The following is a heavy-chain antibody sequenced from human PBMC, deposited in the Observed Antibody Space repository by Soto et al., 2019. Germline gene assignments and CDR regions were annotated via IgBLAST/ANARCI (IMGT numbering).Heavy chain of an antibody. CDR2: TYTGDNS. CDR1: GLSVSDKY. Sequence: EVQLVQTGGGLIKPGGSLSLSCAASGLSVSDKYMSWVRQAPGKGLEWVSLTYTGDNSYFADFVKGRFIVSRDISKNTLFLHMNSLAAEDTAVYYCAREGYAYGLDFWGQGSLVTVSS. J-gene: IGHJ4*02. D-gene: IGHD3-10*01. CDR3: AREGYAYGLDF. V-gene: IGHV3-53*02.